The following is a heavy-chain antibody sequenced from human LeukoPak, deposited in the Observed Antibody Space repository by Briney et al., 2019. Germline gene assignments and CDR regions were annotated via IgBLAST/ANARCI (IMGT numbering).Heavy chain of an antibody. Sequence: ASVKVSCKASGYTFTGYYMHWVRQAPGQGLEWMGWINPSSGGTNYAQKFQGWVTMTRDTSISTAYMELSRLRSDDTAVYYCAREGLLWFGEPRGYGMDVWGQGTTVTVSS. J-gene: IGHJ6*02. CDR1: GYTFTGYY. CDR2: INPSSGGT. CDR3: AREGLLWFGEPRGYGMDV. D-gene: IGHD3-10*01. V-gene: IGHV1-2*04.